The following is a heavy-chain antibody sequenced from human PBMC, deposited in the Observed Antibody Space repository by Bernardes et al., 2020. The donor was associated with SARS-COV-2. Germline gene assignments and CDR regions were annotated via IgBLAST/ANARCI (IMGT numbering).Heavy chain of an antibody. CDR1: GFTFRNSL. CDR3: AKLPGMTPWHY. D-gene: IGHD2-15*01. Sequence: SLIISCVASGFTFRNSLFSWFRQAPGTGLEWVSSISGAGMYIYYGDSVRGRFTTSRENTRTSVFLQMERLRAEDTAVYYCAKLPGMTPWHYWGQGSLVTVSS. V-gene: IGHV3-21*01. J-gene: IGHJ4*02. CDR2: ISGAGMYI.